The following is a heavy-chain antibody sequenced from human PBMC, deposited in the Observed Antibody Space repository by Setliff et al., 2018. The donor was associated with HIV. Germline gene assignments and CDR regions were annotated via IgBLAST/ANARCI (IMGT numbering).Heavy chain of an antibody. Sequence: NPSETLSLTCSVSGASLQSYYWSWIRQPAGKGLQWIGRIYYVGWSKYNPSLEDRVTMSVDTSNNQFSLSLRSVTAADTAIYYCARSIHGGGSEPFDTWGQGILVTVSS. CDR1: GASLQSYY. V-gene: IGHV4-4*07. CDR3: ARSIHGGGSEPFDT. D-gene: IGHD3-10*01. CDR2: IYYVGWS. J-gene: IGHJ5*02.